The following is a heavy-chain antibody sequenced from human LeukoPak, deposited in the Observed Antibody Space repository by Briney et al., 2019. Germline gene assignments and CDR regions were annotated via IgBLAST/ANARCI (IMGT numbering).Heavy chain of an antibody. Sequence: GGSLRLSCAASGFTFSSYSMNWVRQAPGKGLEWVSGINWNGGSTGYADSVKGRFTISRDNAKNSLYLQMNSLRAEDTALYYCARDIAVAALSDYWGQGTLVTVSS. J-gene: IGHJ4*02. V-gene: IGHV3-20*04. CDR2: INWNGGST. D-gene: IGHD6-19*01. CDR1: GFTFSSYS. CDR3: ARDIAVAALSDY.